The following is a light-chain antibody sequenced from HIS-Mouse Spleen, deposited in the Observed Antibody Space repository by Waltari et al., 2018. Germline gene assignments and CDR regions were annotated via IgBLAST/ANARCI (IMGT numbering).Light chain of an antibody. CDR1: AWPKKS. CDR3: YSTDSSGNHRV. CDR2: EDS. J-gene: IGLJ2*01. Sequence: SYELTQPPSVSVSPGQTARITCPGDAWPKKSAYWYQQKSGQAPALGLYEDSKRPSGIPERFSGSSSGTMATLTISGAQVEDEADYYCYSTDSSGNHRVFGGGTKLTVL. V-gene: IGLV3-10*01.